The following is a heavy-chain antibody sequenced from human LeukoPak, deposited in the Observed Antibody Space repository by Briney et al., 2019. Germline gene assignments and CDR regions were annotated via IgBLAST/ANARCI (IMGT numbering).Heavy chain of an antibody. CDR1: GFTFSSYW. Sequence: GGSLRLSCAASGFTFSSYWMNWARQAPGKGLKWVASINHNGNVNYYVDSVKGRFTISRDNAKDSLYLQMSNLRAEDTAVYFCARGGGLDVWGQGATVTVSS. CDR3: ARGGGLDV. CDR2: INHNGNVN. D-gene: IGHD3-16*01. V-gene: IGHV3-7*03. J-gene: IGHJ6*02.